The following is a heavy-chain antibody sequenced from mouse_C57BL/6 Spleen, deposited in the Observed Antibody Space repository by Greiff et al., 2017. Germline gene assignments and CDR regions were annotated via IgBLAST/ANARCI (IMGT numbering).Heavy chain of an antibody. CDR1: GYAFSSYW. CDR2: IYPGAGDT. V-gene: IGHV1-80*01. D-gene: IGHD4-1*01. J-gene: IGHJ4*01. Sequence: VQLQQSGAELVKPGASVKISCKASGYAFSSYWMNWVKQRPGKGLEWIGQIYPGAGDTNYNGKFKGKATLTADKSSSTAYMQLSSLTSEDSAVYFCARGWPQLTGYAMDYWGQGTSVTVSS. CDR3: ARGWPQLTGYAMDY.